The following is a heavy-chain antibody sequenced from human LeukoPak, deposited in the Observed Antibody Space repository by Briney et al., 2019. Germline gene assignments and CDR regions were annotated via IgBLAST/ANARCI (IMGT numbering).Heavy chain of an antibody. CDR2: IYTSGST. J-gene: IGHJ4*02. D-gene: IGHD3-10*01. Sequence: PSETLSLTCTVSGGSISSYYWSWIRQPAGKGLEWIGRIYTSGSTNYNPSLKSRATISVDKSKNQFSLKLSSVTAADTAVYYCARTLRGVTLDYWGQGTLVTVSS. CDR1: GGSISSYY. CDR3: ARTLRGVTLDY. V-gene: IGHV4-4*07.